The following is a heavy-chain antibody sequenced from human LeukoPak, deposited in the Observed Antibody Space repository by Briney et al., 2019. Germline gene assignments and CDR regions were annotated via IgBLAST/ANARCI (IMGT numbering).Heavy chain of an antibody. D-gene: IGHD4-17*01. CDR3: VKGRHFGDYIFDF. CDR1: GFTFSDYG. CDR2: IAGSGGNT. V-gene: IGHV3-23*01. Sequence: GGSLRLSCAGSGFTFSDYGMSWVRQAPGKGLEWVSTIAGSGGNTDYADSVKGRFTISRDNSKNILSLTMNSLRADDTAVYYCVKGRHFGDYIFDFWGQGALVTVSS. J-gene: IGHJ4*02.